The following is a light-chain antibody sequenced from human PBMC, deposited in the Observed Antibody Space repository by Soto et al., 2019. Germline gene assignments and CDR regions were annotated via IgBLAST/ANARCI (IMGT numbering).Light chain of an antibody. Sequence: DIQMTQSPSSLSASVGDRVTITWQASQDISNYLNWYQQKPGKAPKLLIYDASNLETGVPSRFSGSGSGTDFTFTISSLQPEDFATYYCQQANSFPITFGQGTRLEIK. CDR2: DAS. CDR3: QQANSFPIT. V-gene: IGKV1-33*01. J-gene: IGKJ5*01. CDR1: QDISNY.